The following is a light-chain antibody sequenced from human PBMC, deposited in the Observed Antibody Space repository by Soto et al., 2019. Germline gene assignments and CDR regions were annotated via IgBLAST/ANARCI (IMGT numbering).Light chain of an antibody. CDR3: SSYAGSYTLV. Sequence: QSVLTQPRSVSGSPGQSVTISCTGTSNDVGGYNFVSWYQQHPGKVPKLFIYDVSRRPSGVPDRFSGSNSGNTASLTISGLQAEDEADYYFSSYAGSYTLVFGGGTKLTVL. CDR1: SNDVGGYNF. CDR2: DVS. V-gene: IGLV2-11*01. J-gene: IGLJ2*01.